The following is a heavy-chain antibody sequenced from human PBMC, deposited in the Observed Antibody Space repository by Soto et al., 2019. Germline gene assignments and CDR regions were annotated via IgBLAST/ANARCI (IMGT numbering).Heavy chain of an antibody. CDR2: IYHSGST. CDR1: GGSISSGGYS. CDR3: VVRPALLSSHY. D-gene: IGHD2-21*01. V-gene: IGHV4-30-2*01. Sequence: PSETLSLTCAVSGGSISSGGYSWSWIWQPPGKGLEWIGYIYHSGSTYYNPSLKSRVSISVDKSKNQFSLKLCSGTAADTAVYYWVVRPALLSSHYWGPGTLLTGSS. J-gene: IGHJ4*02.